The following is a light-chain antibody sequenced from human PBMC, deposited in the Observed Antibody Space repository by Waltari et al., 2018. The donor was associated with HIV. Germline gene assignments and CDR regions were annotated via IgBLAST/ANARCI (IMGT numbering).Light chain of an antibody. J-gene: IGKJ3*01. CDR3: LQTYRAPLT. CDR1: HNINNY. CDR2: DAS. V-gene: IGKV1-39*01. Sequence: DIQMTPSPPSLSASVGDRVTITCRASHNINNYVNWYQHKPGKVPRLLIYDASRLESGAPSRFSGSGFGTDFTLTISSLQQEDFATYYCLQTYRAPLTFGPVTRVDFK.